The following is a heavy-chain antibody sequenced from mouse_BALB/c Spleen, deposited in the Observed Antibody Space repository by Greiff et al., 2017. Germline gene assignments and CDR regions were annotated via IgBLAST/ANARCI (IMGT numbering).Heavy chain of an antibody. CDR2: INPSSGYT. CDR3: ARAITTVVATGFDY. CDR1: GYTFTSYT. D-gene: IGHD1-1*01. Sequence: QVQLQQSAADLARPGASVKMSCKASGYTFTSYTMHWVKQRPGQGLEWIGYINPSSGYTEYNQKFKDKTTLTADKSSSTAYMQMSSLTSEDSAVYYCARAITTVVATGFDYWGQGTTLTVSS. J-gene: IGHJ2*01. V-gene: IGHV1-4*02.